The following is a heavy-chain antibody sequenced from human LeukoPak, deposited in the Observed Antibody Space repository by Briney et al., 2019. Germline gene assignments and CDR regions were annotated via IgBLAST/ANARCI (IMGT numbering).Heavy chain of an antibody. V-gene: IGHV3-30-3*01. D-gene: IGHD6-13*01. CDR3: ARGSGSSSWYFSDY. CDR1: GFTFSSYA. CDR2: ISYDGSNK. J-gene: IGHJ4*02. Sequence: GGSLRLSCAASGFTFSSYAMHWVRQAPGKGLEWVAVISYDGSNKYYADSVKGRFTISRDNSKNTLYLQMSSLRAEDTAVYYCARGSGSSSWYFSDYWGQGTLVTVSS.